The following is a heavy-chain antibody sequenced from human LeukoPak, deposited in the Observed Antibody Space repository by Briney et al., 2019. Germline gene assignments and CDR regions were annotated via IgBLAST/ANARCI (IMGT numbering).Heavy chain of an antibody. Sequence: GGSLRLSCAASGFTFSSYAMHWVRQAPGKGLEYVSAISGSGGSTYYADSVKGRFTISRDNSKNTLYLQMNSLRAEDTAVYYCAKVIAVAGIAFDYWGQGTLVTVSS. CDR2: ISGSGGST. J-gene: IGHJ4*02. D-gene: IGHD6-19*01. CDR1: GFTFSSYA. V-gene: IGHV3-23*01. CDR3: AKVIAVAGIAFDY.